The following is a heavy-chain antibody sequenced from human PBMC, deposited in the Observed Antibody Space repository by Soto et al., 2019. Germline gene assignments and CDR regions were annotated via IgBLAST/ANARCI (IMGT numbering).Heavy chain of an antibody. J-gene: IGHJ4*02. CDR1: GGSISSYY. CDR3: AISTKAAAGTGEFDY. D-gene: IGHD6-13*01. V-gene: IGHV4-59*01. CDR2: IYYSGST. Sequence: PSETLSLTCTFSGGSISSYYWSWIRQPPGKGLEWIGYIYYSGSTNYNPSLKSRVTISVDTSKNQFSLKLSSVTAADTAVYYCAISTKAAAGTGEFDYWGQGTLVTVSS.